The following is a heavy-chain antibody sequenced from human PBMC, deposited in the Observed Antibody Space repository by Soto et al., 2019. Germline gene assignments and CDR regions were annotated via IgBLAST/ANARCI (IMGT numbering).Heavy chain of an antibody. Sequence: AAVKLSYKAACYIFTNYGISCSLQAPGQGLEWMGWISGHNGNTNYAQKLQGRVTMTTDTSTSTAYMELRSLRSDDTAVSYCARDYYGLGSPRSHFFYWGQGTLVTVSS. CDR2: ISGHNGNT. J-gene: IGHJ4*02. CDR1: CYIFTNYG. D-gene: IGHD3-10*01. CDR3: ARDYYGLGSPRSHFFY. V-gene: IGHV1-18*01.